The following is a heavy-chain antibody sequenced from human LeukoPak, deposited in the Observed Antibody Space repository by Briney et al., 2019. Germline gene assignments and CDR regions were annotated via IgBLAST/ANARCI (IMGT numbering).Heavy chain of an antibody. V-gene: IGHV1-2*02. CDR3: ARVRQVRGVIILPYDY. D-gene: IGHD3-10*01. J-gene: IGHJ4*02. CDR2: INPNSGGT. CDR1: GYTFTGYY. Sequence: ASVKVSCKASGYTFTGYYMHWVRQAPGQGLEWMGWINPNSGGTNYAQKFQGRVTMTRDTSISTAYVELSRLRSDDTAVYYCARVRQVRGVIILPYDYWGQGTLVTVSS.